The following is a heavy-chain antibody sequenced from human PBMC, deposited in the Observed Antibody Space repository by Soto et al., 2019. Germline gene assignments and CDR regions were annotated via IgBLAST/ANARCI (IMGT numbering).Heavy chain of an antibody. CDR1: GYTFTSYD. J-gene: IGHJ4*02. CDR2: MNPNSGNT. CDR3: ARKQIGSGSFPFDY. Sequence: WASVKVSCKASGYTFTSYDINWVRQATGQGLEWMGWMNPNSGNTGYAQKFQGRVTMIRDTSISTAYMELSSLRSEDTAVYYCARKQIGSGSFPFDYWGQRTLVTVSS. D-gene: IGHD3-10*01. V-gene: IGHV1-8*01.